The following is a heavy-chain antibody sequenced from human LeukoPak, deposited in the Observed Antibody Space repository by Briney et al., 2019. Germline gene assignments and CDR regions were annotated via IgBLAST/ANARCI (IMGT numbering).Heavy chain of an antibody. J-gene: IGHJ5*02. Sequence: PGGSLRLSCAASGFTVSSNYMSWVRQAPGKGLEWVSVIYSGGSTYYADSVQGRFTISRDNSKNTLYLQMNSLRAEDTAVYYCARDLGYYDSSGYYHWFDPWGQGTLVTVSS. CDR2: IYSGGST. CDR1: GFTVSSNY. D-gene: IGHD3-22*01. V-gene: IGHV3-66*02. CDR3: ARDLGYYDSSGYYHWFDP.